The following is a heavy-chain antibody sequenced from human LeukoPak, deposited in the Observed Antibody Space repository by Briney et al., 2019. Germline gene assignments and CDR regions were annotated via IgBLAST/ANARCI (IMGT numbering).Heavy chain of an antibody. D-gene: IGHD6-13*01. V-gene: IGHV3-23*01. CDR3: AKDQGSVAAAVSWFDP. Sequence: GRSLRLACAASGFSFSSYAMSCVRQAAGKGLGWESAISGSGGRTYYTDSVKGRFTISRDNSTNTLYLQMNSLRAEDTAVYYCAKDQGSVAAAVSWFDPWGQGTLVTVSS. CDR2: ISGSGGRT. J-gene: IGHJ5*02. CDR1: GFSFSSYA.